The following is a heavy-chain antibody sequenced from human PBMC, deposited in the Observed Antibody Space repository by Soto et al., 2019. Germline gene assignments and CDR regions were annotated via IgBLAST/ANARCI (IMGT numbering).Heavy chain of an antibody. CDR3: AKIRGVWENYRYPIDY. Sequence: GGSLRLSCAASGFTFSNYALSWVRQAPGKGLEWVSAISGSGGATYYADSVKGRFTISRDNSKNTLYLQMNSLRAEDTAVYYCAKIRGVWENYRYPIDYWGQGTLVTVSS. CDR2: ISGSGGAT. V-gene: IGHV3-23*01. CDR1: GFTFSNYA. J-gene: IGHJ4*02. D-gene: IGHD3-16*02.